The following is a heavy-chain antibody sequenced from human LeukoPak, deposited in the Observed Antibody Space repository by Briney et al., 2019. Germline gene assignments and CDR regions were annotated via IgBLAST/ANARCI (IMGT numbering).Heavy chain of an antibody. CDR2: TFYKSKYYN. CDR3: VRERGDYSGNFHAFDS. CDR1: GDSLSSNSAA. J-gene: IGHJ4*02. D-gene: IGHD1-26*01. Sequence: SQTLSLTCAISGDSLSSNSAAWSWIRQSPSRGLAWLGRTFYKSKYYNDYAVSVKGRLTITPDTSRNQFSLQLNSVTPEDTAMYYCVRERGDYSGNFHAFDSWGQGTLVTVSS. V-gene: IGHV6-1*01.